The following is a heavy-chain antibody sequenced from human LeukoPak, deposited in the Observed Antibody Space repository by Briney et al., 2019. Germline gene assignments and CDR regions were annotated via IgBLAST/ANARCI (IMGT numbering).Heavy chain of an antibody. Sequence: SETLSLTCAVYGGSFSGYYWSWIRQPPGKGLEWIGEINHSGSTNYNPSLKSRVTISVDTSKNQFSLKLSYVTAADTAVYYCARGGYYGSGSYPNWFDPWGQGTLVTVSS. D-gene: IGHD3-10*01. CDR1: GGSFSGYY. V-gene: IGHV4-34*01. CDR2: INHSGST. CDR3: ARGGYYGSGSYPNWFDP. J-gene: IGHJ5*02.